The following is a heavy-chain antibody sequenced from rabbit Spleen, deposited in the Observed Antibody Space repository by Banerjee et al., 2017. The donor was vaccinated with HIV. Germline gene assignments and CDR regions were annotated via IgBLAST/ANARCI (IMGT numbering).Heavy chain of an antibody. D-gene: IGHD1-1*01. CDR3: ARDLPDIIGWNFGF. CDR1: GFSFTDKDV. Sequence: QEQLVESGGGLVQPEGSLTLTCKASGFSFTDKDVMCWVRQAPGKGLEWIGCINTITGKAVYVTWAKGRFTISRASSTTVFLQMTSLTASDTASYFCARDLPDIIGWNFGFWGPWTRVTVS. J-gene: IGHJ6*01. V-gene: IGHV1S45*01. CDR2: INTITGKA.